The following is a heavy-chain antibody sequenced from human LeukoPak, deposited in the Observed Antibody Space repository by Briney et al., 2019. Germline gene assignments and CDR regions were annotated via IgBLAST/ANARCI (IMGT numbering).Heavy chain of an antibody. J-gene: IGHJ6*03. D-gene: IGHD6-13*01. CDR1: GGTFSSYA. Sequence: SVKVSCKASGGTFSSYAISWVRQAPGQGLEWMGGIIPIFGTANYAQKFQGRVTITTDESTSTAYMELSSLRSEDTAVYYCARDTAAAGKVSAYYYYYMDVRGKGTTVTVSS. V-gene: IGHV1-69*05. CDR2: IIPIFGTA. CDR3: ARDTAAAGKVSAYYYYYMDV.